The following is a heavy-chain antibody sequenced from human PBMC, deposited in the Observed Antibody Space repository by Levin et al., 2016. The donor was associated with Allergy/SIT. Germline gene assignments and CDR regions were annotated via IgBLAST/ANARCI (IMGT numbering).Heavy chain of an antibody. D-gene: IGHD6-13*01. CDR1: GGSVSSGSYY. CDR3: AASLSSSWYTD. J-gene: IGHJ4*02. V-gene: IGHV4-61*01. CDR2: IYYSGST. Sequence: SETLSLTCTVSGGSVSSGSYYWSWIRQPPGKGLEWIGYIYYSGSTNYNPSLKSRVTISVDTSKNQFSLKLSSVAAADTAVYYCAASLSSSWYTDWGQGTLVTVSS.